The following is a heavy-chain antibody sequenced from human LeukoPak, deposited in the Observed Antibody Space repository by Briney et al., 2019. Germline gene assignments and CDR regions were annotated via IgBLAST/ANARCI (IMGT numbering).Heavy chain of an antibody. Sequence: SVKVSCKASGFTFTSSAMQWVRQARGQRLEWIGWIVVGSGNTNYAQKFQERVTITRDMSTSTAYMELSSLISEDTAVYYCAAALSYWDSGYDYVFDYWGQGTLVTVSS. V-gene: IGHV1-58*02. CDR1: GFTFTSSA. CDR2: IVVGSGNT. J-gene: IGHJ4*02. D-gene: IGHD5-12*01. CDR3: AAALSYWDSGYDYVFDY.